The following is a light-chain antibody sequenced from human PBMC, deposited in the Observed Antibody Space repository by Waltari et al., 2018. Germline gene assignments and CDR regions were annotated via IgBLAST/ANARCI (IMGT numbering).Light chain of an antibody. V-gene: IGKV1-33*01. CDR1: QDISNY. J-gene: IGKJ2*01. CDR3: QQYDNLPYT. Sequence: IRMTQSPSSFSASTGDRVTITCRASQDISNYLNWYQQKPGKAPKLLIYDASNLETGVPSRFSGSGSGTDFTFTISSLQPEDIATYYCQQYDNLPYTFGQGTKLEIK. CDR2: DAS.